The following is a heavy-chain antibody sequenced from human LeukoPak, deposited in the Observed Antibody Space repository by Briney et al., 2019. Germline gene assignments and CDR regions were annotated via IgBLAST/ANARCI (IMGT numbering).Heavy chain of an antibody. J-gene: IGHJ3*02. D-gene: IGHD2-15*01. CDR3: ARRDCSGGSCCGSCNDAFDI. CDR2: IYPGDSDT. CDR1: GYSFTNYW. V-gene: IGHV5-51*01. Sequence: GQSLQISCKGSGYSFTNYWIGWVRQVPGKGLDWIGIIYPGDSDTRYSPYFQGQVTISADKSISTAYLQWSSLKASDTAMYYCARRDCSGGSCCGSCNDAFDIWGQGTMVTVSS.